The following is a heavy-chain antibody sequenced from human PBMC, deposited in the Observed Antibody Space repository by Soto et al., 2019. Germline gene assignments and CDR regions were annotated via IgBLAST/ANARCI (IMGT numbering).Heavy chain of an antibody. CDR2: IIPIFGTA. Sequence: VASVKVSCKASGGTFSSYAISWVRQAPGQGLEWMGGIIPIFGTANYAQKFQGRVTITADESTSTAYMELSSLRSEDTAVYYCARFDAAGSGSHHWGQGTLVTVSS. V-gene: IGHV1-69*13. D-gene: IGHD1-26*01. CDR3: ARFDAAGSGSHH. J-gene: IGHJ4*02. CDR1: GGTFSSYA.